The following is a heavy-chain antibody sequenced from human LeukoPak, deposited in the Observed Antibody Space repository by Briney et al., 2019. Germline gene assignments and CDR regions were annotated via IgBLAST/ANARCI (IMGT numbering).Heavy chain of an antibody. D-gene: IGHD6-13*01. V-gene: IGHV3-66*02. CDR3: TRGPGSTWYSDY. Sequence: GGSLRLSCTASGFTISSNYMNWVRQAPGKGLEWVSIIYSGGDTYYADSVKGRFTISRDNSKNTLYLQMNSLRAEDTAVYYCTRGPGSTWYSDYWGQGTLVTVSS. J-gene: IGHJ4*02. CDR2: IYSGGDT. CDR1: GFTISSNY.